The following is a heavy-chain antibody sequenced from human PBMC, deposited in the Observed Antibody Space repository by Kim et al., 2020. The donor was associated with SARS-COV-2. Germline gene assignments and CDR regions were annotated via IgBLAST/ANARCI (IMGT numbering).Heavy chain of an antibody. CDR1: GLNFKDYW. J-gene: IGHJ4*01. Sequence: GGSLRLSCEVSGLNFKDYWMNWVRRTPGKRLEWVGQIRSEGGGGKADYAASVRGRFFISRDDSRNMVYLQMSRLTTADTAEYYCSTVKRHPPLWGLDYWG. CDR2: IRSEGGGGKA. V-gene: IGHV3-15*07. CDR3: STVKRHPPLWGLDY. D-gene: IGHD1-26*01.